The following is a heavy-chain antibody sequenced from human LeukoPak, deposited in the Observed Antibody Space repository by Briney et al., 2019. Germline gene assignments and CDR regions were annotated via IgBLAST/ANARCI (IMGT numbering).Heavy chain of an antibody. J-gene: IGHJ5*02. CDR2: IHFSAST. CDR3: ASGSHKWFDP. Sequence: SETLSLTCTVSSDSIGSSDYYCGWIRQPPGKGLERNGSIHFSASTYYNPSLKSRVTISADTAKNQFSLKLSSVTAADTAMYYCASGSHKWFDPWGQGTLVTVSS. V-gene: IGHV4-39*07. CDR1: SDSIGSSDYY.